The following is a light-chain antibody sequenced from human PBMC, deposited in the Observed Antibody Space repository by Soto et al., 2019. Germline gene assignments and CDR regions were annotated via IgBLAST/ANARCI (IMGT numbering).Light chain of an antibody. CDR3: QQCGSSPWT. V-gene: IGKV3-20*01. J-gene: IGKJ1*01. CDR1: QSVSSY. CDR2: GAS. Sequence: EIVLTQSPATLSLSPGERATLSCRASQSVSSYLAWYQQKPGQAPGLLIYGASTRATGIPDRFSGSGSGTDFTLTISRLEPEDFAVYYCQQCGSSPWTFGRGTKVDIK.